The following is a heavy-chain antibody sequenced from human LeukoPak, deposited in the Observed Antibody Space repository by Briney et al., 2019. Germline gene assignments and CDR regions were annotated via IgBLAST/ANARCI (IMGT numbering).Heavy chain of an antibody. J-gene: IGHJ4*02. CDR1: GFTFSSYA. CDR3: ARGYIYGYHY. CDR2: IGGSGGST. Sequence: GGSLRLSCAASGFTFSSYAMGWVRQAPGKGLEWVSGIGGSGGSTYYADSVKGRFTISRDNSKNTQFLQMNSLRAEDTAVYYCARGYIYGYHYWGQGTLVTVSS. V-gene: IGHV3-23*01. D-gene: IGHD5-18*01.